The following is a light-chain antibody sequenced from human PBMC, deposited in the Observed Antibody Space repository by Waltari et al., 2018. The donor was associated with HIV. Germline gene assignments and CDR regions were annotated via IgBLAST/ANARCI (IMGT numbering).Light chain of an antibody. CDR2: KAS. V-gene: IGKV1-5*03. CDR3: QHYNSQWT. J-gene: IGKJ1*01. Sequence: DIQMSQSPSTLSASVGERVTITCRASRAVGPWLAWYQQRPGDGPRLLIYKASTLQGGVPSRFSGRGSGTDFTLTINSLQPEDSATYYCQHYNSQWTFGQGTKVEIK. CDR1: RAVGPW.